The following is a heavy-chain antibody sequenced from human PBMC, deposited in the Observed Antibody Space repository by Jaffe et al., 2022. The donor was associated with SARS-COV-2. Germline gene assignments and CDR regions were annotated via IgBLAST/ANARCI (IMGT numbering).Heavy chain of an antibody. Sequence: EAQLVESGGDLIQPGGSLRLSCAASGFTVSSNYMSWVRQAPGKGLEWVSVIYSSGSTYYADSVKGRFTTSRDNSKKTLYLQMNNLRAEDTAVYYCATGEMFYFDYWGQGTLVTVSS. J-gene: IGHJ4*02. CDR3: ATGEMFYFDY. V-gene: IGHV3-53*01. D-gene: IGHD3-10*02. CDR2: IYSSGST. CDR1: GFTVSSNY.